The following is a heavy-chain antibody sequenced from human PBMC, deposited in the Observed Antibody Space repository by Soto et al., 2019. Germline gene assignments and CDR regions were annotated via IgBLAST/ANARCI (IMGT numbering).Heavy chain of an antibody. Sequence: ASVKVSCKASGYTFTGYYMHWVRQAPGQGLEWMGWINPNSGGTNYAQKFQGRVTMTRDTSISTAYMELSRLRSNDTAVYYCARDLEPNRLNSGWTPYNWFDPWGQGTLVTVSS. V-gene: IGHV1-2*02. CDR3: ARDLEPNRLNSGWTPYNWFDP. CDR2: INPNSGGT. CDR1: GYTFTGYY. D-gene: IGHD6-19*01. J-gene: IGHJ5*02.